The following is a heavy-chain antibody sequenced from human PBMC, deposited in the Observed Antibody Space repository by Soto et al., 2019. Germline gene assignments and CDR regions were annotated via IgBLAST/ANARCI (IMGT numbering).Heavy chain of an antibody. D-gene: IGHD4-4*01. Sequence: SETLSLTCTVSGGSISSSSYYWGWIRQPPGKGLEWIGSIYYSGSTYYNPSLKSRVTISVDTSKNQFSLKLSSVTAADTAVYYCARLEQDDYRDYYGMDVWGQGTTVTVSS. J-gene: IGHJ6*02. CDR3: ARLEQDDYRDYYGMDV. CDR1: GGSISSSSYY. V-gene: IGHV4-39*01. CDR2: IYYSGST.